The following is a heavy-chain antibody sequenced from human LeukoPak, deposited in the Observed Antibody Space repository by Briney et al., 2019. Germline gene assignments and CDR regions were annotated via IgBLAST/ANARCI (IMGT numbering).Heavy chain of an antibody. J-gene: IGHJ6*04. CDR3: ARDGASGYYGSGSHLDV. CDR2: IYTSGST. D-gene: IGHD3-10*01. CDR1: GGSISSYY. V-gene: IGHV4-4*07. Sequence: SETLSLTCTVSGGSISSYYWSWIRQPAGKGLEWIGRIYTSGSTNYNPSLKSRVTMSVDTSKNQFSLKLSSVTAADTAVYYCARDGASGYYGSGSHLDVWGKGTTVTVSS.